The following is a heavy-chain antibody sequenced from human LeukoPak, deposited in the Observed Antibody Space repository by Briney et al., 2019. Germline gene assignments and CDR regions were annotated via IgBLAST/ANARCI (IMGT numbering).Heavy chain of an antibody. V-gene: IGHV3-49*04. J-gene: IGHJ5*02. Sequence: GGSLRLSCEASGFTFSAYAMTWVRQAPGKGLEWVGFMRSKAYAGKTEYAASVKGRFIISRDDSKSIAYLQMNSLKTEDTAVYYCSRGGSWKGWFDPWGPGTLVTVSS. CDR3: SRGGSWKGWFDP. CDR2: MRSKAYAGKT. D-gene: IGHD6-6*01. CDR1: GFTFSAYA.